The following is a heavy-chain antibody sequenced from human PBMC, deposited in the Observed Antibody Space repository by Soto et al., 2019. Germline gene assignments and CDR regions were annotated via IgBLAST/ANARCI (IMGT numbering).Heavy chain of an antibody. V-gene: IGHV5-51*01. CDR1: GYSFTSYW. Sequence: HGESLKISCKGSGYSFTSYWIGWVRQMPGKGLEWMGIIYPGDSDTRYSPSFQGQVTISADKSISTAYLQWSSLKASDTAMYYCARHSPYGSGSYYIWFDPWGQGTPVTVSS. J-gene: IGHJ5*02. D-gene: IGHD3-10*01. CDR2: IYPGDSDT. CDR3: ARHSPYGSGSYYIWFDP.